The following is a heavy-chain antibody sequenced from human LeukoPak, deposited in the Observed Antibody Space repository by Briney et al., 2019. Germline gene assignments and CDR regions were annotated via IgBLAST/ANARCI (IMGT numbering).Heavy chain of an antibody. CDR1: GFTFSSYA. D-gene: IGHD3-10*01. CDR2: ISSNGGST. Sequence: GGSLRLSCAASGFTFSSYAMHWVRQAPGKGLEYVSAISSNGGSTYYANSVKGRFTISRDNSKNTLHLQMGSLRAEDMAVYYCARSPGEVVNPEYAFDIWGQGTMVTVSS. V-gene: IGHV3-64*01. CDR3: ARSPGEVVNPEYAFDI. J-gene: IGHJ3*02.